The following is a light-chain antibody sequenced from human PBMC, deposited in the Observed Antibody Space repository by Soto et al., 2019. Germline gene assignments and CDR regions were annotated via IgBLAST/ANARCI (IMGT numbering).Light chain of an antibody. CDR3: SSYTSSSTLEV. J-gene: IGLJ1*01. V-gene: IGLV2-14*01. CDR2: DVS. Sequence: QSALTQPASESGSPGQSITISCTGTSSDVGGYNYVSWYQQHPGKAPKLMIYDVSNRPSGVSNRFSGSKSGNTASLTISGLQAEDEADYYCSSYTSSSTLEVFGTGTKLTVL. CDR1: SSDVGGYNY.